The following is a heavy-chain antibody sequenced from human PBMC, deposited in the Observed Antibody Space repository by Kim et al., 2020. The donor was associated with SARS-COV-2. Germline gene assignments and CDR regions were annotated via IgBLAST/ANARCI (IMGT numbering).Heavy chain of an antibody. CDR3: TRDGGGGSYFESGGDAFDI. CDR1: GYTFTSYY. J-gene: IGHJ3*02. V-gene: IGHV1-46*01. CDR2: INPSGGST. D-gene: IGHD1-26*01. Sequence: ASVKVSCKASGYTFTSYYMHWVRQAPGQGLEWMGIINPSGGSTSYAQKFQGRVTMTRDTSTSTVYMELSSLRSEDTAVYYCTRDGGGGSYFESGGDAFDIWGQGTMVTVSS.